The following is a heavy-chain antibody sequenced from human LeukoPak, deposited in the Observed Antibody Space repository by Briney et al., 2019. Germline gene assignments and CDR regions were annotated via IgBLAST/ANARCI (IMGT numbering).Heavy chain of an antibody. D-gene: IGHD3-3*01. CDR3: AKDAFSYNGVYDALDI. CDR2: IGGGPDDT. J-gene: IGHJ3*02. CDR1: RLTFSDYA. V-gene: IGHV3-23*01. Sequence: GGSLRLSCAASRLTFSDYAMTWVRQAPGKRLEWVSTIGGGPDDTDYADAVKGRFTISRDNSKDTLYLQMNSLKAEDTAVYYCAKDAFSYNGVYDALDIWGQGTMVTVSS.